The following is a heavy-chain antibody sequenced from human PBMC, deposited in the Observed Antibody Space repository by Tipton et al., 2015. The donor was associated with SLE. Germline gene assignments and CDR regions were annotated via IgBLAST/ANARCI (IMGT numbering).Heavy chain of an antibody. CDR1: GGSISSYY. CDR3: ARGDGYYPFDY. CDR2: IYYTGVT. V-gene: IGHV4-59*01. Sequence: TLSLTCTVSGGSISSYYWSWIRQPPGKGLEWIGYIYYTGVTNYNPSLRSRVTISVDSSKNQVSLRLTSVTAADTAVYYCARGDGYYPFDYWGQGTLLTVSS. D-gene: IGHD3-22*01. J-gene: IGHJ4*02.